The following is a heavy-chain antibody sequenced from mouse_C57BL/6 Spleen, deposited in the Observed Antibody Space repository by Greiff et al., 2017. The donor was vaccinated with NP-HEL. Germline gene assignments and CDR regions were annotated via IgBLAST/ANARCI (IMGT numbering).Heavy chain of an antibody. CDR3: AKGGAYGSSLYYAMDY. J-gene: IGHJ4*01. V-gene: IGHV2-4*01. D-gene: IGHD1-1*01. CDR1: GFSLTSYG. Sequence: QVQLKQSGPGLVQPSQSLSITCTVSGFSLTSYGVHWVRQPPGKGLEWLGLIWSGGSTDYNAAFISSLCISKDNSKSHVFFKMNSLQADDTAIYYCAKGGAYGSSLYYAMDYWGQGTSVTVSS. CDR2: IWSGGST.